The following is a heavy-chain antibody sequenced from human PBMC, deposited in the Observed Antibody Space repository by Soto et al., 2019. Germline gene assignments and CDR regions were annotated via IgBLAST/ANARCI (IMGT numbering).Heavy chain of an antibody. J-gene: IGHJ4*02. CDR2: ISAGGST. Sequence: EVQLLDSGGGLVQPGGSLRLSCTASGFTFSDYAMSWVRQPPGKGLEWVSVISAGGSTYYADSVKGRLTVSRANSKNTLHLQMNSLRAEDTAVYYCANVPIWCSSTSCYTEGFDYWGQGTLVTVSS. D-gene: IGHD2-2*02. V-gene: IGHV3-23*01. CDR3: ANVPIWCSSTSCYTEGFDY. CDR1: GFTFSDYA.